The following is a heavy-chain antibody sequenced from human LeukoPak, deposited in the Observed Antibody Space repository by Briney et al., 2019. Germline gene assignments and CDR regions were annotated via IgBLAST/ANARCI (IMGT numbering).Heavy chain of an antibody. Sequence: PGGSLRLSCAASGFTFSGYYMSWIRQAPGKGLEWIAYISSSDSTIYYADSVKGRFTISRDNAKNSLYLQMNSLRAEDTAVYYCVRVRAYYDNSGYYFPCDYWGQGTLVTVSS. J-gene: IGHJ4*02. CDR1: GFTFSGYY. CDR2: ISSSDSTI. V-gene: IGHV3-11*01. CDR3: VRVRAYYDNSGYYFPCDY. D-gene: IGHD3-22*01.